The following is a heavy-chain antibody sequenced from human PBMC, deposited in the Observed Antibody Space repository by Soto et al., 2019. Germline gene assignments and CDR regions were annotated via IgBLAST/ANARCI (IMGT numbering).Heavy chain of an antibody. CDR1: GSAIKGLW. CDR3: ARVKGGSGGKGEPLDC. CDR2: VYADGITT. J-gene: IGHJ4*02. V-gene: IGHV3-74*03. Sequence: GSLRPTCSASGSAIKGLWMQWVRQAPGKGLVWVSNVYADGITTQYADSVKGRFIISRDDARNTLYLQMNSLRAEDTAVYYCARVKGGSGGKGEPLDCWGQGTLVTVYS. D-gene: IGHD2-15*01.